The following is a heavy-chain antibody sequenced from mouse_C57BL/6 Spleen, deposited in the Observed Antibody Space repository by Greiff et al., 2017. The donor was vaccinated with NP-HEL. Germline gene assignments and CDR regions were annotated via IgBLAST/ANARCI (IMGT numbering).Heavy chain of an antibody. D-gene: IGHD2-5*01. J-gene: IGHJ3*01. CDR3: ARTSNYEFAY. V-gene: IGHV5-4*01. CDR2: ISDGGSYT. CDR1: GFTFSSYA. Sequence: EVQVVESGGGLVKPGGSLKLSCAASGFTFSSYAMSWVRQTPEKRLEWVATISDGGSYTYYPDNVKGRFTISRDNAKNNLYLQMSHLKSEDTAMYYCARTSNYEFAYWGQGTLVTVSA.